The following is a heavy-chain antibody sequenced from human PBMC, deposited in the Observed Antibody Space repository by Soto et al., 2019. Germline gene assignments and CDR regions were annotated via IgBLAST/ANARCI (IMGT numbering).Heavy chain of an antibody. CDR2: MSPNSGNT. CDR3: ARGPPNWGFDY. Sequence: QVQLVQSGAEVKKPGASVKVSCKASGYTFTRYDINWVRQATGQGLEWVGWMSPNSGNTGYAQKFQGRVTMTRTTSASTAYMELTSLRSDDTAVYYCARGPPNWGFDYWGQGTLVTVSS. CDR1: GYTFTRYD. V-gene: IGHV1-8*01. D-gene: IGHD7-27*01. J-gene: IGHJ4*02.